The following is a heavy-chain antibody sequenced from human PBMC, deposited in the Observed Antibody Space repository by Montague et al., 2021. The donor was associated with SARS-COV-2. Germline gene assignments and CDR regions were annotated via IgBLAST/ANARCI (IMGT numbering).Heavy chain of an antibody. CDR3: AREYYYDSSGYYGYAFDI. D-gene: IGHD3-22*01. Sequence: PALVKPTQTLTLTCTFSGFSLSTSGMCVSWIRQPPGKALEWLALIDWDDDKYHSTSLKTRLTISKDTSKNRVVLTMTNMDPVDTATYYCAREYYYDSSGYYGYAFDIWGQGTMVTVSS. CDR1: GFSLSTSGMC. V-gene: IGHV2-70*01. CDR2: IDWDDDK. J-gene: IGHJ3*02.